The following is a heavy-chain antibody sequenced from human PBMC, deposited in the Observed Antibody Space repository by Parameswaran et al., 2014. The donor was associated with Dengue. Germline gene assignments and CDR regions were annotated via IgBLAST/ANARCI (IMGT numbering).Heavy chain of an antibody. V-gene: IGHV4-30-4*01. J-gene: IGHJ4*02. Sequence: IRQPPGKGLEWIGYIYDSRTTYYNPSLRGRITISVDTSRNQFSLRLRSVTAADTAVYYCATGTAARPSEYYFDYWGQGTLVTVSS. D-gene: IGHD6-6*01. CDR2: IYDSRTT. CDR3: ATGTAARPSEYYFDY.